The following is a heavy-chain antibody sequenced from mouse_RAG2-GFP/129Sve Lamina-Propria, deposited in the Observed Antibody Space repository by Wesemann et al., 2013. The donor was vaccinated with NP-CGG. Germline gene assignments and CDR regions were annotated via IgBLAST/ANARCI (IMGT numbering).Heavy chain of an antibody. V-gene: IGHV5-9*01. CDR3: ARHGDDGYDAMDY. J-gene: IGHJ4*01. D-gene: IGHD2-3*01. CDR2: ISGGGGNT. CDR1: GFTFSSYT. Sequence: EMMLVESGGGLVKPGGSLKLSCAASGFTFSSYTMSWVRQTPEKRLEWVATISGGGGNTYYPDNVKGRFTISRDNARNTLYLQMSSLRSEDTALYYCARHGDDGYDAMDYWGQGTSVTVSS.